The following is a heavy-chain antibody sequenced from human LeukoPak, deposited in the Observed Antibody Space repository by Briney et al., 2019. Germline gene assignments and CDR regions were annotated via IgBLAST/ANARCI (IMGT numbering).Heavy chain of an antibody. V-gene: IGHV3-30*01. Sequence: GGSLRLSCAASGFTFSSYAMHWVRQAPGKGLEWVAVISYDGSNKYYADSVKGRFTISRDNSKNTLYLQMNSLRAEDTAVYYCARAATDCSGDCYPPDHMVDYWGQGTLVTVSS. D-gene: IGHD2-21*02. J-gene: IGHJ4*02. CDR3: ARAATDCSGDCYPPDHMVDY. CDR1: GFTFSSYA. CDR2: ISYDGSNK.